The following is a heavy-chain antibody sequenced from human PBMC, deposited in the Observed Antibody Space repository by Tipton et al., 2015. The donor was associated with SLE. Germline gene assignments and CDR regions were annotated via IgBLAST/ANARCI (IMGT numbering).Heavy chain of an antibody. CDR1: GGSISSYY. Sequence: TLSLTCTVSGGSISSYYWSWIRQPPGKGLEWIWYIYYSGSTNYNPSLKSRVTISVDTSKNQFSLKLSSVTAADTAVYYCARDGGYYDFWSGYEYYYYMDVWGKGTTVTVSS. J-gene: IGHJ6*03. V-gene: IGHV4-59*01. CDR3: ARDGGYYDFWSGYEYYYYMDV. D-gene: IGHD3-3*01. CDR2: IYYSGST.